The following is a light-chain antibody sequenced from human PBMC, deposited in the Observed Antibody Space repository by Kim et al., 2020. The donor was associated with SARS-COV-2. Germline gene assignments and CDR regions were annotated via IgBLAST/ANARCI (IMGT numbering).Light chain of an antibody. CDR3: TSYAGRVM. Sequence: SPGQFVTISCTATSSDVGDYNFVSWYQPPPGKAPHLVIYDVTKRASGVPDRFSGSKSGNTASLTVSGLHAEDEADYYCTSYAGRVMFGGGTQLTVL. V-gene: IGLV2-8*01. J-gene: IGLJ3*02. CDR1: SSDVGDYNF. CDR2: DVT.